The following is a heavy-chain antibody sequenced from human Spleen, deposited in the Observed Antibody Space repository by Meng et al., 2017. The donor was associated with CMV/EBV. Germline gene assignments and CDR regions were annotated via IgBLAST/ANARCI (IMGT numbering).Heavy chain of an antibody. CDR2: IKEDGGEK. V-gene: IGHV3-7*01. J-gene: IGHJ6*02. Sequence: GESLKISCAASGFTFSSYWMSWVRQAPGKGLEWVANIKEDGGEKYYVDSVTGRFSISRDNAKNSLYLQMNSLRAEDTAVYYCARGNIGTTYYYYYYGMDVWGQGTTVTVSS. CDR3: ARGNIGTTYYYYYYGMDV. CDR1: GFTFSSYW. D-gene: IGHD2/OR15-2a*01.